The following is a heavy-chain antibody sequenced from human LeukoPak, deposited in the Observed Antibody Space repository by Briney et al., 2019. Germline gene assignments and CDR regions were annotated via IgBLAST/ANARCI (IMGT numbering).Heavy chain of an antibody. Sequence: ASVKVSCKASGYTFTGYYMHWVRQAPGQGLEWMGWINPNSGGTNYAQKFQGRVTMTRDTSISTAYMELSRLGSDDTAVYYCARVMTTVTSTSFDYWGQGTLVTVSS. V-gene: IGHV1-2*02. CDR1: GYTFTGYY. CDR2: INPNSGGT. J-gene: IGHJ4*02. CDR3: ARVMTTVTSTSFDY. D-gene: IGHD4-11*01.